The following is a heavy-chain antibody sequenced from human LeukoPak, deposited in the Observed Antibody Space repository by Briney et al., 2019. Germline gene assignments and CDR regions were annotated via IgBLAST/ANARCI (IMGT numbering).Heavy chain of an antibody. D-gene: IGHD1-1*01. J-gene: IGHJ6*04. CDR2: ISGSGGST. CDR1: GFPLSSYA. Sequence: GGPLRLSCAASGFPLSSYAMRWVRQAPGKGLEWVSAISGSGGSTYYADSVKGRFTISRDNSKHTLYLQMNSLRAEDTAVYYCAKDQLGTPYGMDVWGKGTTVTVSS. V-gene: IGHV3-23*01. CDR3: AKDQLGTPYGMDV.